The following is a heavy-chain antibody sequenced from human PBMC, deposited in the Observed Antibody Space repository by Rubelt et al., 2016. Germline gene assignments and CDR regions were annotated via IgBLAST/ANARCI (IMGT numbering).Heavy chain of an antibody. Sequence: EVLLVESGGGLVQPGGSLRLSCAASGFTFSTFGISWVRQAPGKGPEWVSYISSSGSTIYYADSVKGRFTISRDNAKNSLYLQMNSRRAEDTAVYYCARDFRPRAPLETPFDYWGQGTLVTVSS. J-gene: IGHJ4*02. D-gene: IGHD6-6*01. CDR2: ISSSGSTI. V-gene: IGHV3-48*04. CDR1: GFTFSTFG. CDR3: ARDFRPRAPLETPFDY.